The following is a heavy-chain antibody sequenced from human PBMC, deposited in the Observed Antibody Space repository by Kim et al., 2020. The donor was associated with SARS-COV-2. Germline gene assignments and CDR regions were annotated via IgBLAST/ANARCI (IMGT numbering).Heavy chain of an antibody. D-gene: IGHD3-3*01. CDR3: TGIPATPSAFWDAFDI. V-gene: IGHV3-73*01. CDR1: GFTFSGSA. CDR2: IRSKANSYAT. Sequence: GGSLRLSCAASGFTFSGSAIHWVRQASGKGLAWVGRIRSKANSYATAYAASVRGRFTISRDDSKNTAYLQMRDLKTEDTAVYYCTGIPATPSAFWDAFDIWGRGTKVTVSS. J-gene: IGHJ3*02.